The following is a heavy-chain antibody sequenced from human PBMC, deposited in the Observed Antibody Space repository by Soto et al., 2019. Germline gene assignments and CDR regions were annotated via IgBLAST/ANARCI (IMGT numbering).Heavy chain of an antibody. CDR2: IYYSGST. Sequence: ESLALSCAVSGASISSYYWSWIRQPPGKGLEWIGYIYYSGSTNYNPSLKSRVTISVDTSKNQFSLKLSSVTAADTAVYYCARGSDFWSGLNNWFDPWGQGTLVTVYS. CDR3: ARGSDFWSGLNNWFDP. J-gene: IGHJ5*02. CDR1: GASISSYY. D-gene: IGHD3-3*01. V-gene: IGHV4-59*01.